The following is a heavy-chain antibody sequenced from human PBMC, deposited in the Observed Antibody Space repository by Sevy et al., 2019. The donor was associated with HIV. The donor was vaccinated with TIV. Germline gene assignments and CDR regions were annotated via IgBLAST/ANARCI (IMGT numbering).Heavy chain of an antibody. D-gene: IGHD4-4*01. Sequence: GGSLRLSCEASGFTFRSYEMNWVRQAPGKGLEWLSYISTGGRTIYYTNSMKGRFTISRDNAKNSVHQQMNSLRDDDTGVYYCATSRRDDYNYYFEYWGQGTLVTVSS. V-gene: IGHV3-48*03. CDR1: GFTFRSYE. J-gene: IGHJ4*02. CDR2: ISTGGRTI. CDR3: ATSRRDDYNYYFEY.